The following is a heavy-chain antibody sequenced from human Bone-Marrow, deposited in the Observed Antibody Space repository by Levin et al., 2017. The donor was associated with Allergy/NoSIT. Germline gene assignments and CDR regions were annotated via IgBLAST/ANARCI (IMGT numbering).Heavy chain of an antibody. CDR2: ISGYNGNT. CDR3: ARYISSSSSDDH. Sequence: ASVKVSCWASGYTFTDYGITWVRQAPGQGLEWMGWISGYNGNTHYLEKLQGRVTMTRDTTTSGAYMELRNLRSDDTAVYYCARYISSSSSDDHWGQGTLVTVSS. D-gene: IGHD6-6*01. CDR1: GYTFTDYG. V-gene: IGHV1-18*01. J-gene: IGHJ4*02.